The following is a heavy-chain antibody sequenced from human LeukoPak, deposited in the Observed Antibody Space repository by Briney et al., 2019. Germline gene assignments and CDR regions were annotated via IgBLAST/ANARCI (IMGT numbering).Heavy chain of an antibody. V-gene: IGHV3-74*01. Sequence: GGSLRLSCAASGFAFSSYWMHWVRQVPGKGLVWVSRINPGGSSTAYADSVKGRFTISRDNARNTLYLQMDSLRAEDTAIYYCARSNQADDYWGQGTLVTVSS. D-gene: IGHD1-14*01. CDR2: INPGGSST. J-gene: IGHJ4*02. CDR1: GFAFSSYW. CDR3: ARSNQADDY.